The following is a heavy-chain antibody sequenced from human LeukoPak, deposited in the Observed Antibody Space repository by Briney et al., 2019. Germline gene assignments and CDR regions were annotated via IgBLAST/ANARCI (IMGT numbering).Heavy chain of an antibody. J-gene: IGHJ4*02. D-gene: IGHD3-10*01. CDR3: ARDLAYYYGSGSSPYYFDY. CDR2: INSDGSST. V-gene: IGHV3-74*01. Sequence: GGSLRLSCVASGSIFTSYGMHWVRQAPGKGLVWVSRINSDGSSTSYADSVKGRFTISRDNAKNTLYLQMNSLRAEDTAVYYCARDLAYYYGSGSSPYYFDYWGQGTLVTVSS. CDR1: GSIFTSYG.